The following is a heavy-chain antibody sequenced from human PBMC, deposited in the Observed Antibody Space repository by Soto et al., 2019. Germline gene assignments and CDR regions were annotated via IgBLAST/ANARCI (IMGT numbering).Heavy chain of an antibody. CDR1: GVTFTTYP. V-gene: IGHV3-23*01. D-gene: IGHD3-16*01. Sequence: GGSLRLSCAASGVTFTTYPMTWFRQAPGKGLEWVSTISRNGDGTYFADSVKGRFTISRDNSKNTLYLQMNSLTAEDTAVYYCAKGGWGAPLDYWGQGTLVTVSS. CDR2: ISRNGDGT. CDR3: AKGGWGAPLDY. J-gene: IGHJ4*02.